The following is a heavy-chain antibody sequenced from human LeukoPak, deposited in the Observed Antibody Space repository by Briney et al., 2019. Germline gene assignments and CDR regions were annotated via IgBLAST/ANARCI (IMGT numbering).Heavy chain of an antibody. V-gene: IGHV1-18*01. Sequence: ASVKVSCKASGYTFTSYGISWVRQAPGQGLEWMGWISAYNGNTNYAQKLQGRVTMTTDTSTSTAYMELRSLRSDDTAVYYCARDCLERIAAAGREYDAFDIWGQGTMVTVSS. CDR3: ARDCLERIAAAGREYDAFDI. CDR2: ISAYNGNT. CDR1: GYTFTSYG. D-gene: IGHD6-13*01. J-gene: IGHJ3*02.